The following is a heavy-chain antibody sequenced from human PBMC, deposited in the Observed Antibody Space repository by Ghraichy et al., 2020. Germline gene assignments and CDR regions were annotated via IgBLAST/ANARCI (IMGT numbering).Heavy chain of an antibody. J-gene: IGHJ4*02. CDR3: ARDRTEPNFDY. CDR2: ISSVSDAT. CDR1: GFSFGGYS. V-gene: IGHV3-48*02. Sequence: GVLNISCAASGFSFGGYSMNWVRQAPGKGLEWLSYISSVSDATRYADSVKGRFTISRDNAKNSLYLQMNSLREEDTAVYYCARDRTEPNFDYWGQGTLVAVSS. D-gene: IGHD1-14*01.